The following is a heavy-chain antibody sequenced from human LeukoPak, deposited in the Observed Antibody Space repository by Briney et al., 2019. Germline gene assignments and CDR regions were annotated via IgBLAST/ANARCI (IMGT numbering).Heavy chain of an antibody. CDR2: IYHSGST. J-gene: IGHJ5*02. V-gene: IGHV4-30-2*01. Sequence: SETLSLTCTVSGGSINSGGYYWSWIRQPPGKGLEWIGYIYHSGSTYYNPSLKSRVTISVDRSKNQFSLKLSSVTAADAAVYYCARDVYDSSGYYLGIDPWGQGILVTVSS. CDR3: ARDVYDSSGYYLGIDP. D-gene: IGHD3-22*01. CDR1: GGSINSGGYY.